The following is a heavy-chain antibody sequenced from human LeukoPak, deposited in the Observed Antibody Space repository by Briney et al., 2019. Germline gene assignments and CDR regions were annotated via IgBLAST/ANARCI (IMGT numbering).Heavy chain of an antibody. Sequence: SETLSLTCTVSGGSISSYYWSWIRQPAGKGLEWIGYIYHGSATYNPSLESRVTMSLDTSKNQFSLKVTSVSAADTAVYYCAREGGRQWLVSGILDSWGQGALVTVSS. CDR3: AREGGRQWLVSGILDS. V-gene: IGHV4-59*01. CDR1: GGSISSYY. J-gene: IGHJ5*01. CDR2: IYHGSA. D-gene: IGHD6-19*01.